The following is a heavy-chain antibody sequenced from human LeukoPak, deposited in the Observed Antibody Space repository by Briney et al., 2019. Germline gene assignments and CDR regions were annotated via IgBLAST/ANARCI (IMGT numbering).Heavy chain of an antibody. CDR2: IYYSGST. Sequence: PSETLSLTCTVSGGFISSSSYYWGWIRQPPGKGLEWIGSIYYSGSTYYNPSLKSRVTISVDTSKNQFSLKLSSVTAADTAVYYCARGTYGDYAAPPFDYWGQGTLVTVSS. J-gene: IGHJ4*02. D-gene: IGHD4-17*01. CDR3: ARGTYGDYAAPPFDY. V-gene: IGHV4-39*01. CDR1: GGFISSSSYY.